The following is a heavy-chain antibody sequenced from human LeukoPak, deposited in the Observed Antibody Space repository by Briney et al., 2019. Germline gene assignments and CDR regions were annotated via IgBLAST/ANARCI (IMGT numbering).Heavy chain of an antibody. J-gene: IGHJ6*03. CDR1: GFPFTSYA. CDR3: ARSSGYYSSLFYMHV. Sequence: GASVKVSCKASGFPFTSYAIHWVRQAPGQGLEWVGIINPSGDPTTYAQKFQGRVTMTSDMSTSTVYMELSSLRSEDTAVYYCARSSGYYSSLFYMHVWGKGTTVTVSS. V-gene: IGHV1-46*01. CDR2: INPSGDPT. D-gene: IGHD3-22*01.